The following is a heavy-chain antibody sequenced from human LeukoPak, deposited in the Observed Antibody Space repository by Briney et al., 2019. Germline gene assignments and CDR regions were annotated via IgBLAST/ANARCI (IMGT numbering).Heavy chain of an antibody. Sequence: SQTLSLACAISGDSFSSNSVTWNWIRQSPSRGLEWLGRTYYRSTWYNDYAVSVRGRITVNPDTSKNQFSLHLNSVTPEDTAVYYCARRLTQYDCFDPWGQGILVTVSS. V-gene: IGHV6-1*01. J-gene: IGHJ5*02. D-gene: IGHD2-2*01. CDR2: TYYRSTWYN. CDR3: ARRLTQYDCFDP. CDR1: GDSFSSNSVT.